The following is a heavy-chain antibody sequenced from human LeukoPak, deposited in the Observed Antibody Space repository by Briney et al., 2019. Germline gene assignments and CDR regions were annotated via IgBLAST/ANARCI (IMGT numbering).Heavy chain of an antibody. Sequence: SETLSLTCTVSGGSISSYYWSWIRQPPGKGLEWIGYIYYSGSTNYNPSLKSRVTISVDTSKNQFSLKLSSVTAADTAVYYCARGGIAAAGTRGSWFDPWGQGTLVTVSS. CDR3: ARGGIAAAGTRGSWFDP. J-gene: IGHJ5*02. CDR2: IYYSGST. CDR1: GGSISSYY. D-gene: IGHD6-13*01. V-gene: IGHV4-59*01.